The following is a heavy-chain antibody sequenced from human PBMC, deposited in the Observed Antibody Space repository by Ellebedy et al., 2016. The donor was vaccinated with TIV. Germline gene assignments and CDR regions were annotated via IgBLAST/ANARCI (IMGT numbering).Heavy chain of an antibody. V-gene: IGHV3-74*01. J-gene: IGHJ4*02. CDR2: ISNDGIHI. Sequence: PGGSLRLSCAASGFTFSSYYMHWFRQAPGKGLVWVSHISNDGIHINYADSVKCRFTISRDNAKNTLYLQMNSLRVEDTDVYYCACSAVHYWGQGTLVTVSS. CDR3: ACSAVHY. D-gene: IGHD6-25*01. CDR1: GFTFSSYY.